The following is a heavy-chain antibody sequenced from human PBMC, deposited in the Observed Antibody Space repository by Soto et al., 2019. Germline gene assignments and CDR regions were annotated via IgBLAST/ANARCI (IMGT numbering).Heavy chain of an antibody. J-gene: IGHJ6*02. D-gene: IGHD1-1*01. CDR2: II. V-gene: IGHV1-69*13. CDR3: ALPVQSYGMDV. Sequence: SVKVSCKAPGAILKGSLSSYTISWVRQAPGQGLEWMGDIINYAQKFRGTVTITADEYTNTSYMELSSLRSEDTAVYYCALPVQSYGMDVWGQGTTVTVSS. CDR1: GAILKGSLSSYT.